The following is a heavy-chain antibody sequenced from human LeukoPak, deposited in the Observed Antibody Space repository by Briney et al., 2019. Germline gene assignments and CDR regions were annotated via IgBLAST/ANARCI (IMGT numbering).Heavy chain of an antibody. D-gene: IGHD3-22*01. J-gene: IGHJ5*02. CDR3: VRPNPDSSGYYGSFDP. CDR2: IYHCETA. CDR1: GGSISRSSDY. V-gene: IGHV4-39*01. Sequence: PSETLSLTCSVSGGSISRSSDYWGWVRQQQGKGMEWIGRIYHCETAYYNPSLKSRVIISVDTSKNQFSLKLNSVTAAGTAVYYCVRPNPDSSGYYGSFDPWGQGILVTVSS.